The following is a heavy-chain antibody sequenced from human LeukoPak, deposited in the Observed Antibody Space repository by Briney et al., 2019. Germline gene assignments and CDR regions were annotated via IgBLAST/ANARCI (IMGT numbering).Heavy chain of an antibody. CDR2: ISGSGSGT. CDR1: GFTFSSYA. D-gene: IGHD4-23*01. V-gene: IGHV3-23*01. J-gene: IGHJ4*02. CDR3: VKYTGNSILVHFDY. Sequence: GGSLRLSCAASGFTFSSYAMTWVRQAPGKGLEWVSGISGSGSGTYYADSVKGRFTISRDNSKTTLYLQMNSLRAEDTALYYCVKYTGNSILVHFDYWGQGTLVTVSS.